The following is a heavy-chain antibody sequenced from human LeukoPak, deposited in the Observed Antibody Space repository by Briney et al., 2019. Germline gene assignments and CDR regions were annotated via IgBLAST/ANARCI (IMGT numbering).Heavy chain of an antibody. CDR3: ARGNHESSGTLDH. V-gene: IGHV3-7*04. CDR2: IKEGGSEK. Sequence: PGGSLRLSCAASGFILSSYWMSWVRQAPGKGLEWVASIKEGGSEKYYVDSVKGRFTISRDSAKNSLYLQMNSLRADDTAVYYCARGNHESSGTLDHWGQGTLVTVSS. D-gene: IGHD6-19*01. J-gene: IGHJ4*02. CDR1: GFILSSYW.